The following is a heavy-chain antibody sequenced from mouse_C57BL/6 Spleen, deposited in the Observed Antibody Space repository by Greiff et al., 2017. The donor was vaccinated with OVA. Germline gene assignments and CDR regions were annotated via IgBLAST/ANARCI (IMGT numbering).Heavy chain of an antibody. D-gene: IGHD1-1*01. CDR2: IRSKSSNYAT. J-gene: IGHJ1*03. Sequence: EVKLVESGGGLVQPTGSLKLSCAASGFTFNTYAMHWVRQAPGKGLEWVARIRSKSSNYATYYADSVKDRFTISRDDSQSMLYLQMNNLKTEDTAMYYCVRGEGFTTVVATDFDVWGTGTTVTVSS. CDR1: GFTFNTYA. V-gene: IGHV10-3*01. CDR3: VRGEGFTTVVATDFDV.